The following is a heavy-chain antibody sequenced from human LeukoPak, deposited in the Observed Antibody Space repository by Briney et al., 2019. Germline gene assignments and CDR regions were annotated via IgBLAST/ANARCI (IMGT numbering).Heavy chain of an antibody. V-gene: IGHV3-11*01. Sequence: PGGSLRLSCAASGFTFTDYYMSWIRQAPGKGLEWASYITNSGTTIYYADSVKDRFTISRDNAKNSLYLQMNSLRAEDTAVYYCARDGHYDILTGYFQDWGQGTLVTVSS. CDR2: ITNSGTTI. CDR1: GFTFTDYY. D-gene: IGHD3-9*01. CDR3: ARDGHYDILTGYFQD. J-gene: IGHJ1*01.